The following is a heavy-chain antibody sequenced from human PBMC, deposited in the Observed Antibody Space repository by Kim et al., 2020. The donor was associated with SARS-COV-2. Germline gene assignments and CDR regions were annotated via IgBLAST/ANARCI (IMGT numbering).Heavy chain of an antibody. Sequence: GGSLRLSCVDSGVTFSTNWRSWVRQAPGKGLEWGGKIKEDGSERDYAYAGLGRFTIARDNAKNSLYLQMSSLSAEDTAVYYCARDRRYSLDYWGQGTPVTVSS. CDR3: ARDRRYSLDY. V-gene: IGHV3-7*01. D-gene: IGHD2-15*01. J-gene: IGHJ4*02. CDR2: IKEDGSER. CDR1: GVTFSTNW.